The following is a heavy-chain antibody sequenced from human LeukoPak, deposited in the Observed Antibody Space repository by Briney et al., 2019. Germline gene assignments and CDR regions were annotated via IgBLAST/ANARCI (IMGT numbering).Heavy chain of an antibody. CDR1: GYTLTELS. J-gene: IGHJ4*02. D-gene: IGHD3-10*01. V-gene: IGHV1-24*01. Sequence: ASVKVSCKVSGYTLTELSMHWVRQAPGKGLEWMGGFDHEDGETIYAQKFQGRVTVTEDTSTDTAYMELSSLRSEDTAVYYCATDRITMVRGVIMKGGFDYWGQGTLVTVSS. CDR3: ATDRITMVRGVIMKGGFDY. CDR2: FDHEDGET.